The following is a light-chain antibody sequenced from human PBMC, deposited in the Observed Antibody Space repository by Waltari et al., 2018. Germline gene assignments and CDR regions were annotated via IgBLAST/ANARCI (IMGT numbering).Light chain of an antibody. J-gene: IGLJ1*01. CDR1: SRDVGCFDY. CDR3: CSYSGTNSNYV. Sequence: QSALTQPPSASGSPGQSVTISCTGTSRDVGCFDYVSWYQQHPGKSPKLIIYDVTKRPSGVPDRFSGSKSANTASLTVSGLLAEDEADYYCCSYSGTNSNYVFGTGTKVTVL. V-gene: IGLV2-8*01. CDR2: DVT.